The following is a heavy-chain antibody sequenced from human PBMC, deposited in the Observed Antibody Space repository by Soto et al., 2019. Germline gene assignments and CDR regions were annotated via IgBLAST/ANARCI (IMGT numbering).Heavy chain of an antibody. CDR2: IYHSGST. V-gene: IGHV4-38-2*01. J-gene: IGHJ4*02. CDR3: ARAGWITMIVVVIHHFDY. CDR1: GYSISSGYY. D-gene: IGHD3-22*01. Sequence: PSETLSLTCAVSGYSISSGYYWGWIRQPPGRGLEWIGSIYHSGSTYYNPSLKSRVTISVDTSKNQFSLKLSSVTAADTAVYYCARAGWITMIVVVIHHFDYWGQGNLVTAS.